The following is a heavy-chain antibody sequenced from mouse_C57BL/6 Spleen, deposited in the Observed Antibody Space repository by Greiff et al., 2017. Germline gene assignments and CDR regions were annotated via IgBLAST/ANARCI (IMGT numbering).Heavy chain of an antibody. CDR2: IDPETGGT. Sequence: QVQLKESGAELVRPGASVTLSCKASGYTFTDYEMHWVKQTPVHGLEWIGAIDPETGGTAYNQKFKGKAILTADKSSSTAYMELRSLTSEDSAVYYYTKGLYYGNSYFDYWGQGTTLTVSS. CDR3: TKGLYYGNSYFDY. J-gene: IGHJ2*01. CDR1: GYTFTDYE. D-gene: IGHD2-1*01. V-gene: IGHV1-15*01.